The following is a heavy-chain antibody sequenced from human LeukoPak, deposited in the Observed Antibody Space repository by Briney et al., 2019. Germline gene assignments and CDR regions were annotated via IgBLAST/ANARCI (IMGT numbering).Heavy chain of an antibody. Sequence: SETLSLTCTVSGASFRTGSYYWGWIRQPPGKGLEWIATMSDGSTFYSPSLKSRVTISVDTSQNPFSLKLGSVTAADTAVYYCARRSGYGDSRRPFDYWGQGTLVTVSS. V-gene: IGHV4-39*01. D-gene: IGHD4-17*01. CDR2: MSDGST. J-gene: IGHJ4*02. CDR3: ARRSGYGDSRRPFDY. CDR1: GASFRTGSYY.